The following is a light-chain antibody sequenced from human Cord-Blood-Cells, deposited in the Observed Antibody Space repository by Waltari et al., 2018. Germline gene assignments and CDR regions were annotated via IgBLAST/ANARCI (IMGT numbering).Light chain of an antibody. Sequence: QSALTHPASVSGSPGQSITISCTGTSSAVGRYNLVSWYQQHPGKAPKLMIYEGSKRPSGVSNRFSGSKSGNTASLTISGLQAEDEADYYCCSYAGSSSYVFGTGTKVTVL. CDR3: CSYAGSSSYV. CDR2: EGS. CDR1: SSAVGRYNL. J-gene: IGLJ1*01. V-gene: IGLV2-23*01.